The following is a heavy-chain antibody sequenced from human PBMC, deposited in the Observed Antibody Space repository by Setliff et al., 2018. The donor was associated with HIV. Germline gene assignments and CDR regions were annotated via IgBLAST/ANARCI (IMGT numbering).Heavy chain of an antibody. CDR2: IIPMLGTA. Sequence: SVKVSCKASGGRFRTYAISWVRQAPGQGLEWMGGIIPMLGTANYARDFQGKVTITADKSTSTAYMELSSLRSEDTAVYYCARVADRNYDFWSAYEYWGQGTLVTVSS. J-gene: IGHJ4*02. CDR3: ARVADRNYDFWSAYEY. V-gene: IGHV1-69*10. CDR1: GGRFRTYA. D-gene: IGHD3-3*01.